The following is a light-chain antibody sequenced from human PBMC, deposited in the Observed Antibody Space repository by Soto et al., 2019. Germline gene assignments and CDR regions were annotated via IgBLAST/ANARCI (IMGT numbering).Light chain of an antibody. CDR1: QGISSY. CDR3: QQYYSYPPVT. J-gene: IGKJ4*01. V-gene: IGKV1-8*01. Sequence: AIRMTQSPSSLSASTGDRVTITCRASQGISSYLAWYQQKPGKAPKLLIYAASTLQSEVPSRFSGSGSGTDFTLTISCLQSEDFATYYCQQYYSYPPVTFGGGTKVEIK. CDR2: AAS.